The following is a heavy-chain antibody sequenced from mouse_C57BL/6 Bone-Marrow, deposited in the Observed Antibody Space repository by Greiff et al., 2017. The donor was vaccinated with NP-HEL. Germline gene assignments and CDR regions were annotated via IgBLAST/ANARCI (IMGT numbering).Heavy chain of an antibody. CDR2: INPSTGGT. D-gene: IGHD1-1*01. J-gene: IGHJ1*03. Sequence: VQLQQSGPELVKPGASVKISCKASGYSFTGYYMNWVKQSPEKSLEWIGEINPSTGGTTYNQKFKAKATLTVDKSSSTAYMQLKSLTSEDSAVYYCASGGSSYDWYFDVWGTGTTVTVSS. V-gene: IGHV1-42*01. CDR3: ASGGSSYDWYFDV. CDR1: GYSFTGYY.